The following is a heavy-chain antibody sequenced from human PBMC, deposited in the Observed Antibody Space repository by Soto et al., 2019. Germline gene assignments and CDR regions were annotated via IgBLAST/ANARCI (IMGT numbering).Heavy chain of an antibody. D-gene: IGHD3-3*01. CDR1: GGSISSSNW. CDR3: GGDGRFFRSGPPPS. Sequence: QVQLQESGPGLVKPSGTLSLTCAVSGGSISSSNWWSCVRQPPGKGLEWIGEIYHSGSTNYNPSLKDRLTISVDKPKNQFSQNVNSVTAPETAVYYWGGDGRFFRSGPPPSWGQGTLVIVSS. CDR2: IYHSGST. V-gene: IGHV4-4*02. J-gene: IGHJ5*02.